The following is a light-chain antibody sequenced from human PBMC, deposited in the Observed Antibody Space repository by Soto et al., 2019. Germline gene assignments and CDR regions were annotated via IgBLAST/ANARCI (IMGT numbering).Light chain of an antibody. J-gene: IGKJ2*01. CDR2: AAS. CDR1: RGIVNY. CDR3: LQYNDYPYT. Sequence: DLQMTQSPSSLSASVGDRVTITCRASRGIVNYVAWFQLKTGQAPKSLIYAASTLQSGVPSKFSGSGYGTEFTLTITSLQPEDFATYYCLQYNDYPYTFGLGTRLEIK. V-gene: IGKV1-16*02.